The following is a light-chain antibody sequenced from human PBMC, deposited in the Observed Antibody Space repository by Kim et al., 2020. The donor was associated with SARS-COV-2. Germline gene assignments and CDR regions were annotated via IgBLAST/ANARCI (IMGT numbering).Light chain of an antibody. CDR3: MQGIHPIT. Sequence: DVVMTQSPLSLPVTLGQRASISCRSSQSLEYSSGSSYLNLLQQGPAQSPRRLIYKVSHRDSGATDRFSGSGSGTTFTLKISQVEAEDVGVYYCMQGIHPITFGQGTRVEIK. CDR2: KVS. CDR1: QSLEYSSGSSY. J-gene: IGKJ5*01. V-gene: IGKV2-30*01.